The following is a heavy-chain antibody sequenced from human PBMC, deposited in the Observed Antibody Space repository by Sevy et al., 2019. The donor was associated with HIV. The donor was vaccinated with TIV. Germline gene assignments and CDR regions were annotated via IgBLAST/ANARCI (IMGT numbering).Heavy chain of an antibody. D-gene: IGHD1-1*01. Sequence: GESLKISCTTSGFTFGDYAMNWVRQAPGKGLEVVAFLKSKADGGTVDHAASVKGRFTISRDDSKSIAYLQMNDLTTEDTGVYYCTRWKGLQSIFDYWGQGALVTVSS. CDR1: GFTFGDYA. V-gene: IGHV3-49*04. CDR3: TRWKGLQSIFDY. CDR2: LKSKADGGTV. J-gene: IGHJ4*02.